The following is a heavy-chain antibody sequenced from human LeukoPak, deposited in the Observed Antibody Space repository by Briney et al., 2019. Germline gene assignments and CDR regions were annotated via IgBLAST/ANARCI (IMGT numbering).Heavy chain of an antibody. Sequence: GGSLRLSCAASGFNFSGYWMHWVRQDPVKGLLWVSRINGDGSSTDYADSEKGRFTISRDNAKNTVYLQMNSLKAEDTAVYYCVRGYSSGYRLDYWGQGTLVTVSS. CDR1: GFNFSGYW. J-gene: IGHJ4*02. CDR2: INGDGSST. D-gene: IGHD3-22*01. V-gene: IGHV3-74*01. CDR3: VRGYSSGYRLDY.